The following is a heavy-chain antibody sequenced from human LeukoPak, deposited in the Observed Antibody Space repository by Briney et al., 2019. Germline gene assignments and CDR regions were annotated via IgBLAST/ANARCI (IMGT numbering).Heavy chain of an antibody. J-gene: IGHJ6*02. CDR2: IIPIFRIA. Sequence: SVKVSCKASGGTFSSYAISWVRQAPGQGLEWMGRIIPIFRIANYAQKFQGRVTITADKSTSTAYMELSSLKSEDTAVYYCARDLTRDGYNHDIRYGMDVWGQGTTVTVSS. CDR3: ARDLTRDGYNHDIRYGMDV. CDR1: GGTFSSYA. V-gene: IGHV1-69*04. D-gene: IGHD5-24*01.